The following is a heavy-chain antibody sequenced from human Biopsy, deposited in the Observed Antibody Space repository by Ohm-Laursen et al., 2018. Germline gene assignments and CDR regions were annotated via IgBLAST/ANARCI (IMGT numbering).Heavy chain of an antibody. Sequence: SLRFSCAASGFSFSSYSMNWARQAPGKGLEWVSTISGNSDIIYDTDSVKGRFTISRDNSKNTLYLQMNSLRADDTAVYYCALAAAQTVTHFDYWGQGTLVTVSS. CDR3: ALAAAQTVTHFDY. CDR2: ISGNSDII. J-gene: IGHJ4*02. CDR1: GFSFSSYS. D-gene: IGHD4-17*01. V-gene: IGHV3-23*01.